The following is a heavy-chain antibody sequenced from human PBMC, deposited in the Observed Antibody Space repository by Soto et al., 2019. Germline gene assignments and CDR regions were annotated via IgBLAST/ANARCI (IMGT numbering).Heavy chain of an antibody. Sequence: EVQLVESGGGLVQQGGSLRLSCAASGFTFSTSWMSWVRQAPGKGLEWVATIKPDGSEKYYVDSVKGRFTISRDNAKNSLYLQMNRLRVEDKAVFYCADPLDLDVWGKGATVTVSS. CDR2: IKPDGSEK. CDR1: GFTFSTSW. D-gene: IGHD3-16*02. V-gene: IGHV3-7*01. J-gene: IGHJ6*04. CDR3: ADPLDLDV.